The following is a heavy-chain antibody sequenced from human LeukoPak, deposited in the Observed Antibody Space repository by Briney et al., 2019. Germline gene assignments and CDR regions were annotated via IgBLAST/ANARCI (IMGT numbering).Heavy chain of an antibody. J-gene: IGHJ2*01. CDR3: ARDGAVAAPPVWHFDL. Sequence: GGSLRLSCAASGFTFSSYGMHWVRQAPGKGLEWVAVISYDGTNKYYADSVKGRFTISRDNSKNTLYLQMNSLRADDTAVYYCARDGAVAAPPVWHFDLWGRGTLVTVSS. D-gene: IGHD6-19*01. CDR2: ISYDGTNK. CDR1: GFTFSSYG. V-gene: IGHV3-30*03.